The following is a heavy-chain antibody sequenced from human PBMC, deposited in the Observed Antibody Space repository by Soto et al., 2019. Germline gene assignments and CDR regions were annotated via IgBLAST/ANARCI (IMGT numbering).Heavy chain of an antibody. CDR3: ATSGGGWLQPPV. CDR1: GFTFISNW. J-gene: IGHJ4*02. V-gene: IGHV3-7*03. D-gene: IGHD5-12*01. Sequence: PWGSLRLSCAASGFTFISNWMSLFGQAPGKWLEWVANIKQDGSEKYYVDSVKGRFTISRDNAKNSLYLQMNSLRAEDTAVYYCATSGGGWLQPPVWGQGTLVTVSS. CDR2: IKQDGSEK.